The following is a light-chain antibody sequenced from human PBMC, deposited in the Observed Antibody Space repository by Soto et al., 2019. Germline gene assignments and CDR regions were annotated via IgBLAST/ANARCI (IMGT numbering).Light chain of an antibody. V-gene: IGKV1-33*01. CDR3: QQYENLPRFI. J-gene: IGKJ3*01. CDR2: YAS. Sequence: DIQMTQSPSSLSASVGDRVTITCLASHDICNYLNWYQQKPVKAPKLLIYYASNLETGVSSRFSGSGSGPDFTFTISSLQPEDIATYFCQQYENLPRFIFGPGNKVDIK. CDR1: HDICNY.